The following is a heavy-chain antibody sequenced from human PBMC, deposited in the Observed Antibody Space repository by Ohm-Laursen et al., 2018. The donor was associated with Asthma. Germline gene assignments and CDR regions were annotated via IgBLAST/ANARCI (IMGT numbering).Heavy chain of an antibody. CDR3: AKRGLVGARPGYFDY. D-gene: IGHD1-26*01. Sequence: SLRLSCAASGFTFSSYAMSWVRQAPGKGLEWVSAISGSGGSTYYADSVKGRFTISRDNSKNTLYLQMNNLRAEDTAVYYCAKRGLVGARPGYFDYWGQGTLVTVSS. CDR1: GFTFSSYA. CDR2: ISGSGGST. V-gene: IGHV3-23*01. J-gene: IGHJ4*02.